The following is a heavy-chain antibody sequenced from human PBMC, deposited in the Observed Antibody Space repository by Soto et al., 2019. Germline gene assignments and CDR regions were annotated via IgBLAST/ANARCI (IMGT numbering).Heavy chain of an antibody. Sequence: PVGSLRLSCVGSGFIFSDAWMIWVRQAPGKGLEWVGRIRSKSYGEITDYAEPVKGRFLLSRDDSTSTLYLQMNSLQTGDTAVYYCTAQSRRPWPTMDGIYWGKGTRVTVSA. D-gene: IGHD6-19*01. CDR1: GFIFSDAW. CDR3: TAQSRRPWPTMDGIY. V-gene: IGHV3-15*01. J-gene: IGHJ4*02. CDR2: IRSKSYGEIT.